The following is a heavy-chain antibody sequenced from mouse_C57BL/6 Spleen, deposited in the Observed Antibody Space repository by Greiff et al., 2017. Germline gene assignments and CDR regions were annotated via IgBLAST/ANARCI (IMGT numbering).Heavy chain of an antibody. CDR3: ANGSSYDWYFDV. CDR1: GYTFTSYW. Sequence: QVQLQQPGAELVKPGASVKVSCKASGYTFTSYWMHWVKQRPGQGLEWIGRIHPSDSDTNYNQKFKGKATLTVDKSSSTAYMQLSSLTSEDSAVDYCANGSSYDWYFDVWGTGTTVTVSS. V-gene: IGHV1-74*01. J-gene: IGHJ1*03. CDR2: IHPSDSDT. D-gene: IGHD1-1*01.